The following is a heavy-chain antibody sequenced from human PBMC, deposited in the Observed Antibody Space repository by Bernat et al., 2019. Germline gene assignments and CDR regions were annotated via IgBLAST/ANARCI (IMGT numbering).Heavy chain of an antibody. CDR3: ARDRHYEY. CDR2: IKQDGSER. Sequence: EVQLVESGGGLVQPGGSLRLSCAASGFTFGSFWMSWVRQAPGKGLEWVANIKQDGSERYYVDSVKGRFTISRDNAKNSLSLQMNSLRAGDTAVYCCARDRHYEYWGQGTLVTVFS. J-gene: IGHJ4*02. V-gene: IGHV3-7*03. D-gene: IGHD4-17*01. CDR1: GFTFGSFW.